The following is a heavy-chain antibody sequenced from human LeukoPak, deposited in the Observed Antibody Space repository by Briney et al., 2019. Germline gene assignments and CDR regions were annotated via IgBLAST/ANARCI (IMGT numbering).Heavy chain of an antibody. CDR3: ARLPHYGGNVNY. V-gene: IGHV3-30-3*01. CDR1: GFTFSSYA. Sequence: PGGSLRLSCAASGFTFSSYAMHWVRQASGKGLEWVAVISYDGSNKYYADSVKGRFTISRDNSKNTLYLQTNSLRAEDTAVYYCARLPHYGGNVNYWSQGTLVTVSS. J-gene: IGHJ4*02. CDR2: ISYDGSNK. D-gene: IGHD4-17*01.